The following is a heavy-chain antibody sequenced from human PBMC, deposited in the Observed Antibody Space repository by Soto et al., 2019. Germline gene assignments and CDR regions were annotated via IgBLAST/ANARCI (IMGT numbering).Heavy chain of an antibody. CDR3: ARGYCTATICDPWFDP. D-gene: IGHD2-8*02. V-gene: IGHV5-51*01. CDR1: GYPFSSYW. J-gene: IGHJ5*02. CDR2: IYPGDSDT. Sequence: PGEPLRIWGQGFGYPFSSYWVAWVLQMPWKGLEWMGIIYPGDSDTRYSPSFQGQVTISVDKSITTAYLQWSSLKASDTAMYYCARGYCTATICDPWFDPWGQGTLVTVSS.